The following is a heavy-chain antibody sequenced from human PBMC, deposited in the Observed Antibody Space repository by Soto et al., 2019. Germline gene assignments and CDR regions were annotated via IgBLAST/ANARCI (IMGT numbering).Heavy chain of an antibody. J-gene: IGHJ4*02. CDR1: GGTFSSYA. Sequence: QVQLVQSGAEVKKPGSSVKVSCKASGGTFSSYAISWVRQAPGQGLEWMGGIIPIFGTANYAQKFQGRVTXXAXEXXSTAYMELSSLRSEDTAVYYCAPGGKNDYGDYHGYWGQGTLVTVSS. CDR2: IIPIFGTA. CDR3: APGGKNDYGDYHGY. D-gene: IGHD4-17*01. V-gene: IGHV1-69*12.